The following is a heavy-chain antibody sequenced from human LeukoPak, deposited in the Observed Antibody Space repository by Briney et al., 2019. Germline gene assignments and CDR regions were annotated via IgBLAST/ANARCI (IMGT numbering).Heavy chain of an antibody. D-gene: IGHD5-18*01. Sequence: PGGSLRLSCAASGFTFSNYDMHWVRQAPGKGLEGVAAISYDGGNKYYSDSVKGRFTISRDNSKNTLNLQMNSLRAEDTAVYYCAREYSYGYFDYWGQGTLVTVSS. CDR1: GFTFSNYD. V-gene: IGHV3-30*03. CDR3: AREYSYGYFDY. J-gene: IGHJ4*02. CDR2: ISYDGGNK.